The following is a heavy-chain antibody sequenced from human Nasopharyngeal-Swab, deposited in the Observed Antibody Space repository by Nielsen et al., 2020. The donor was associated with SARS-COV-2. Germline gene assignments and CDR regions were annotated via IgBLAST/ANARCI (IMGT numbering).Heavy chain of an antibody. D-gene: IGHD5-18*01. J-gene: IGHJ4*02. Sequence: GESLKISCAASGFTFSIYGMHWVRQAPGKGLEWVAVISYDGSNKYYADSVKGRFTISRDNSKNTLYLQMNSLRAEDTAVYYCARDLSGYSFYFDYWGQGTLVTVSS. CDR3: ARDLSGYSFYFDY. V-gene: IGHV3-30*19. CDR1: GFTFSIYG. CDR2: ISYDGSNK.